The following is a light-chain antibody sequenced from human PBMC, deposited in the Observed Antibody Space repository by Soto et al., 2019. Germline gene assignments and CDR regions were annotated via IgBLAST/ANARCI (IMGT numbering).Light chain of an antibody. J-gene: IGKJ1*01. CDR3: QQYNLWLT. CDR2: GAS. V-gene: IGKV3-15*01. Sequence: EIVMTQSPATLSVSPGERATLSCSASQSVSSNLAWYQHKPGQAPRLLIYGASARATGIPARFSGSGSGTEFALTISSLQSEDFAVYYCQQYNLWLTFGQGTKVEVK. CDR1: QSVSSN.